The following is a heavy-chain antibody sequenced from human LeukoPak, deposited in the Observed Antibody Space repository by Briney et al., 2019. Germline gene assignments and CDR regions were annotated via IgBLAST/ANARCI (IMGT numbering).Heavy chain of an antibody. CDR1: GFTFGNYW. CDR3: VRYNNGLDY. V-gene: IGHV3-7*01. Sequence: GGSLRLSCAASGFTFGNYWMTWVRQAPGKGLEWVANIKQDGSEKYYVDSVKGRFSVSRDNARNSLYLQMNSLRSEDTAVYYCVRYNNGLDYWGQGTLVTVSS. J-gene: IGHJ4*02. CDR2: IKQDGSEK. D-gene: IGHD2-8*01.